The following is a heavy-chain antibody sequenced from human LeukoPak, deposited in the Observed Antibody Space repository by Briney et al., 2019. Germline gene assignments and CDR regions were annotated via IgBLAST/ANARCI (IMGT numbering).Heavy chain of an antibody. D-gene: IGHD2-15*01. J-gene: IGHJ3*02. CDR3: ARDVPQSCSGGTCSAFDI. Sequence: PGGSLRLSCAASGFIFSSYSMNWVRQAPGKGLEWVSSISGSSSYIYYADSVKGRFTISRNNAKNSLFLQMNSLRAEDTAVYYCARDVPQSCSGGTCSAFDIWGQGTMVTVSS. V-gene: IGHV3-21*01. CDR2: ISGSSSYI. CDR1: GFIFSSYS.